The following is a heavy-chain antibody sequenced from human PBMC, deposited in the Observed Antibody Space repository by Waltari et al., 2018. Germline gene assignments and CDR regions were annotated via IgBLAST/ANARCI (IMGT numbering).Heavy chain of an antibody. D-gene: IGHD3-16*01. Sequence: QVQLVQSGAEVKKPGASVKVSCKASGYTFTSYAMHWVRQAPGQRLEWMGWINAGNGNTKDSQKFQGRVTITRDTSASTAYMELSSLRSEDTAVYYCARSSYLGGYYYYDMDVWGQGTTVTVSS. J-gene: IGHJ6*02. CDR2: INAGNGNT. CDR3: ARSSYLGGYYYYDMDV. V-gene: IGHV1-3*01. CDR1: GYTFTSYA.